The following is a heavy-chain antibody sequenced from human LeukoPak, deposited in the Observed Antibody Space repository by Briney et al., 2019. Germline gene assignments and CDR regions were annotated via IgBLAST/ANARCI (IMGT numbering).Heavy chain of an antibody. V-gene: IGHV4-39*07. CDR1: VGSIGSGTHY. CDR2: IYYSGST. CDR3: ALPSGSGWYMFDY. J-gene: IGHJ4*02. D-gene: IGHD6-19*01. Sequence: PAETLSLTCNVSVGSIGSGTHYWTWIRQPVGKGLEWFGSIYYSGSTYYNPSLKSRVTISVDTSKNQFSLKLSSVTAADTAVYYCALPSGSGWYMFDYWGQGTLVTVSS.